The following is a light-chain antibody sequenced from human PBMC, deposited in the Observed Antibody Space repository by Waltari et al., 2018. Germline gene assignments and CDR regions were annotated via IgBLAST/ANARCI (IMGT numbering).Light chain of an antibody. Sequence: IQMTQSPSSLSASVGGRVPITCRASQSVTTSLNWYQHKPGQAPRVLIYNVASLQSGVSSRFIGTGSGTDFTLTITSLQPEDFATYYCQQTDSPPFTFGPGTKLDI. CDR3: QQTDSPPFT. V-gene: IGKV1-39*01. J-gene: IGKJ3*01. CDR1: QSVTTS. CDR2: NVA.